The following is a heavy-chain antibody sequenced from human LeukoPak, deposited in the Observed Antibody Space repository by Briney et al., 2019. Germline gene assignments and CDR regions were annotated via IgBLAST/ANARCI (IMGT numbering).Heavy chain of an antibody. V-gene: IGHV4-59*08. D-gene: IGHD3-16*01. J-gene: IGHJ4*02. Sequence: SETLSLTCTVSGGSISPYYWAWFRQPPGQGLKYIGDIYHTGTTSYSPPLQRRVTISLDTSKNQFTLRLSSVTAADAAIYYCARLRAYKTTHQYYFDYWGQGTLVTVSS. CDR1: GGSISPYY. CDR3: ARLRAYKTTHQYYFDY. CDR2: IYHTGTT.